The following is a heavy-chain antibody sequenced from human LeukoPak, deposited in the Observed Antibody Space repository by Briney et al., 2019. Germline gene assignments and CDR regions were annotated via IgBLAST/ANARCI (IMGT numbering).Heavy chain of an antibody. CDR1: GGSISSGSYY. Sequence: SETLSLTCTVSGGSISSGSYYWSWIRQPAGKGLEWIGRIYTSGSTNYNPSLKSRVTISVDTSKNQFSLKLSSVTAADTAVYYCARGGEVWFGYSNWGQGTLVTVSS. J-gene: IGHJ4*02. CDR3: ARGGEVWFGYSN. D-gene: IGHD3-10*01. CDR2: IYTSGST. V-gene: IGHV4-61*02.